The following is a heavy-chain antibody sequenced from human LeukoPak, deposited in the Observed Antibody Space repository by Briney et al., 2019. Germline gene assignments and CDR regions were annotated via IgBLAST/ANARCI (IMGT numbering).Heavy chain of an antibody. J-gene: IGHJ5*02. D-gene: IGHD6-6*01. CDR3: ARVSSSSSGWFDP. CDR2: IYYSGST. CDR1: GGSIGSFF. V-gene: IGHV4-59*01. Sequence: SETLSLTCTVSGGSIGSFFWSWIRQPPGKGLEWIGYIYYSGSTNYNPSLKSRVTISVDTSKNQFSLKLSSVTAADTAVYYCARVSSSSSGWFDPWGQGTLVTVSS.